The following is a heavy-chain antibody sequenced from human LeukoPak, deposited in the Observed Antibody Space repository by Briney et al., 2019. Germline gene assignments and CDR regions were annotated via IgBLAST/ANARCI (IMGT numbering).Heavy chain of an antibody. V-gene: IGHV4-31*03. D-gene: IGHD3-22*01. J-gene: IGHJ4*02. Sequence: SETLSLTCTVSGGSISSGGYYWSWIRQHPGKDLEWIGYIYYSGSTYYNPSLKSRVTISVDTSKNQFSLKLSSVTAADTAVYYCARVPYSSGPSFDYWGQGTLVTVSS. CDR2: IYYSGST. CDR1: GGSISSGGYY. CDR3: ARVPYSSGPSFDY.